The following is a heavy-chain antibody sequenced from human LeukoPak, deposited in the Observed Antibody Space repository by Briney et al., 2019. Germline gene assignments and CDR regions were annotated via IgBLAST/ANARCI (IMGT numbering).Heavy chain of an antibody. J-gene: IGHJ3*02. D-gene: IGHD3-22*01. Sequence: GGSLRLSCAASGFTFSNAWMSWVRQAPGKGLEWVGRIKSKTDGGTTDYAAPVKGRFTISRDDSKNTLYLQMNSLKTEDTAVYYCTTRNYYDSSGYYYDAPTDAFDIWGQGTMVTVSS. CDR1: GFTFSNAW. CDR3: TTRNYYDSSGYYYDAPTDAFDI. CDR2: IKSKTDGGTT. V-gene: IGHV3-15*01.